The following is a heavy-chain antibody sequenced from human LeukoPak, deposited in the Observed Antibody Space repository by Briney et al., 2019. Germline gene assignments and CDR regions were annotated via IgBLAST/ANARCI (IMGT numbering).Heavy chain of an antibody. D-gene: IGHD5-24*01. Sequence: SETLSLTCTVFGVSISTYYWTWIRQPPGKGLEWIGDIYYSGSTNYNPSLKSGVTISVHTSNNQFSLRLSSVTAADTAVYYCARRRDGYNTRYYDYGMDVWGQGTTVTVSS. J-gene: IGHJ6*02. CDR1: GVSISTYY. V-gene: IGHV4-59*08. CDR2: IYYSGST. CDR3: ARRRDGYNTRYYDYGMDV.